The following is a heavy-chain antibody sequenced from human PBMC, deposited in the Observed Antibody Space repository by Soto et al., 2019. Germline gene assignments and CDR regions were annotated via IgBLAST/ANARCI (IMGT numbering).Heavy chain of an antibody. CDR2: IRSKANSYAT. V-gene: IGHV3-73*02. D-gene: IGHD3-3*02. CDR3: AEVLAVAADTCDI. CDR1: GFTFSGSA. J-gene: IGHJ3*02. Sequence: EEQLVESGGGLVQPGGSLKLSCVASGFTFSGSAMHWVRQASGKGLEWVGRIRSKANSYATAYAASVKGRFTISRDDSKNTAYLQMNSLKTEDTAVYYCAEVLAVAADTCDIWGRGTMVTVSS.